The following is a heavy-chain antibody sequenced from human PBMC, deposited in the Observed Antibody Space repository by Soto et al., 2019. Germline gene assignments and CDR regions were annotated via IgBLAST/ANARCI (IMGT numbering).Heavy chain of an antibody. D-gene: IGHD2-2*01. Sequence: VGSLRLSCAASGFTFSSYEMNWVRQAPGKGLEWVSYISSSGSTIYYADSVKGRFTISRDNAKNSLYLQMNSLRAEDTAVYYCAREMDCSSTSCYSDAFDIWGQGTMVTVSS. CDR1: GFTFSSYE. V-gene: IGHV3-48*03. J-gene: IGHJ3*02. CDR3: AREMDCSSTSCYSDAFDI. CDR2: ISSSGSTI.